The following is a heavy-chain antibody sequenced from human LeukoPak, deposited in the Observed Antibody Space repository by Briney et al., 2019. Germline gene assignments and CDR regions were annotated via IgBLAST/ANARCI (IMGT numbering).Heavy chain of an antibody. V-gene: IGHV3-30*04. CDR3: ARSGSETQNWLDP. D-gene: IGHD6-25*01. CDR1: GFTFSRYT. J-gene: IGHJ5*02. Sequence: GGSLRLSCAASGFTFSRYTMHWVRQAPGKGLEWVAVISYDGSNKLFADSVKGRFTISRDSSKNTLYLQMNSLRAEDTAVYYCARSGSETQNWLDPWGQGTLVTVSS. CDR2: ISYDGSNK.